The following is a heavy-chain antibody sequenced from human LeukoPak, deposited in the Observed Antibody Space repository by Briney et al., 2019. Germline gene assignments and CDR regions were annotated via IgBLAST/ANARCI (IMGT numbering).Heavy chain of an antibody. D-gene: IGHD3-16*02. V-gene: IGHV3-33*06. CDR1: GFTFSSYG. J-gene: IGHJ4*02. Sequence: GRSLRLSCAASGFTFSSYGMHWVRQAPGKGLEWVAVIWYDGNNKYYAESVKGRFTISRDISKNTLYLQMNSLRAEDTAVYYCAKDRLPLGELSLFDYWAREPWSPSPQ. CDR3: AKDRLPLGELSLFDY. CDR2: IWYDGNNK.